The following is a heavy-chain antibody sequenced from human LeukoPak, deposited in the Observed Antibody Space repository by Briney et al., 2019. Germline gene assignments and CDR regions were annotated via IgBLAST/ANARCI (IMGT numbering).Heavy chain of an antibody. Sequence: PGRSLRLSCAASGFTFSSYAMHWVRQAPGKGLEWVAVISYGGSNKYYADSVKGRFTISRDNSKNTLYLQMNSLRAEDTAVYYCAREPAGWYSFDYWGQGTLVTVSS. D-gene: IGHD6-19*01. CDR2: ISYGGSNK. J-gene: IGHJ4*02. CDR1: GFTFSSYA. CDR3: AREPAGWYSFDY. V-gene: IGHV3-30-3*01.